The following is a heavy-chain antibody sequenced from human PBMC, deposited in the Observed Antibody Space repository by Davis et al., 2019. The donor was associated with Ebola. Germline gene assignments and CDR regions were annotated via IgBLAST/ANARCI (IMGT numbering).Heavy chain of an antibody. CDR1: RFSFSASI. J-gene: IGHJ4*02. Sequence: PGGSLRLSCTPSAASRFSFSASIIHWVRQAPGSGLVWAALMSFDGYSIQYGDAVTGRFTISRDDSKNTAYLQMDSLRADDTAVYYCASEGISSGRAGSFDYWGQGTLVTVS. CDR2: MSFDGYSI. V-gene: IGHV3-30-3*01. D-gene: IGHD6-19*01. CDR3: ASEGISSGRAGSFDY.